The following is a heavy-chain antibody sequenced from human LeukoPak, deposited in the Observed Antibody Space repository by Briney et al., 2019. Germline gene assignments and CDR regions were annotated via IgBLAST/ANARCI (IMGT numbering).Heavy chain of an antibody. CDR3: ARLALVAADYYFDS. V-gene: IGHV3-20*04. J-gene: IGHJ4*02. Sequence: PGGSLRLSCAASGFKFDDRGMSWVRQAPGKGLEWVSGLNWSGGKTGYADSVKGRFTISRDNSKNFVVLQMNSLRVEDTAFYYCARLALVAADYYFDSLGQGTLVTVYS. D-gene: IGHD5-12*01. CDR1: GFKFDDRG. CDR2: LNWSGGKT.